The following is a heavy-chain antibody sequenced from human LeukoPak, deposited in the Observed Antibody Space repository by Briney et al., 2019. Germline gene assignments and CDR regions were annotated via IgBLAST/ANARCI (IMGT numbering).Heavy chain of an antibody. Sequence: GGSLRLSCAASGFIFSNYPMGLVRPAPGKGLGGVSTFNDGGRKFYADSVKGRFTISRDNSKNTLYLQMNSQRPEDSAIFYCAVYSRSSTYFDYWGQGTLVTVSS. D-gene: IGHD6-6*01. CDR2: FNDGGRK. CDR1: GFIFSNYP. CDR3: AVYSRSSTYFDY. V-gene: IGHV3-23*01. J-gene: IGHJ4*02.